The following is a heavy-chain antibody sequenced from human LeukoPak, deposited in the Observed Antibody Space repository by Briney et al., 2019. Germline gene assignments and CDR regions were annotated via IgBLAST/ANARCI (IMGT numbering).Heavy chain of an antibody. V-gene: IGHV1-2*02. J-gene: IGHJ4*02. CDR2: INPNSGGT. CDR1: GYTFTGYY. D-gene: IGHD3-22*01. Sequence: ASVKVSCKASGYTFTGYYMHWVRQAPGQGLEWMGWINPNSGGTNYAQKFQGRVTMTRDTSISTAYMELSRLRSDDTAVYYCARESTQNYYDSSGYCPYGGQGTLVTFSS. CDR3: ARESTQNYYDSSGYCPY.